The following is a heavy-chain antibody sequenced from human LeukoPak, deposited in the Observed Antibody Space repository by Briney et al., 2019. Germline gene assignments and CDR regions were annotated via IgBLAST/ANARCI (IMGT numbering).Heavy chain of an antibody. J-gene: IGHJ4*02. D-gene: IGHD6-19*01. Sequence: ASVTVSCKASGYTFTAYYIHWVRQAPGQGLEWMGWINSNSGDTHYAQNFQGRVTMTRDTSITTAYMELSRLRSDDTTDDAAVYYCATGQWPLEYWGQGTLVTVSS. CDR3: ATGQWPLEY. CDR2: INSNSGDT. V-gene: IGHV1-2*02. CDR1: GYTFTAYY.